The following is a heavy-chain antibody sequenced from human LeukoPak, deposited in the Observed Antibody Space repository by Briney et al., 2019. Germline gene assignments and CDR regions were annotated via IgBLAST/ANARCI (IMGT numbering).Heavy chain of an antibody. V-gene: IGHV1-18*01. CDR1: GYSFTNYG. D-gene: IGHD5-18*01. CDR3: ARDRRYSYGTDAFDI. J-gene: IGHJ3*02. CDR2: ISAYNGNT. Sequence: ASVKVSCKASGYSFTNYGITWVRQAPGQGLEWMGWISAYNGNTNYAQKFQGRVTMTTDTSTSTAYKELRSLRSDDTAVYYCARDRRYSYGTDAFDIWGQGTMVTVSS.